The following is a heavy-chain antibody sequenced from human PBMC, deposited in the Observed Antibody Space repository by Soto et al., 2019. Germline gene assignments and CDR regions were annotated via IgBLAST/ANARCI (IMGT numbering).Heavy chain of an antibody. CDR2: INPSGGST. CDR1: GYTFTSYY. J-gene: IGHJ4*02. Sequence: QVQLVQSGAEVKKPGASVKVSCKASGYTFTSYYMHWVRQAPGQGLEWMGIINPSGGSTSYAQKFQSRVTMTRDTSTSTGYMELSSLRPEATAVYYCASDYSGSGSYCPDWGQGTLVTVSS. CDR3: ASDYSGSGSYCPD. D-gene: IGHD3-10*01. V-gene: IGHV1-46*01.